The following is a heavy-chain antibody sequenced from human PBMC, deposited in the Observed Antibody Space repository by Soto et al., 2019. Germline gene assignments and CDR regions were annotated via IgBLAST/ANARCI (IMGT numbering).Heavy chain of an antibody. D-gene: IGHD4-17*01. CDR2: ISASGSST. V-gene: IGHV3-23*01. J-gene: IGHJ4*02. Sequence: GGSLRLSCATSGFTFSTYAMSWVRQAPGKGLEWVSAISASGSSTYYAASVKGRFTISRDNSKKTLHLQMDSLRADDTAVYYCAKPGYAGSYGDSRGRDKYYIDYWGQGTLVTVSS. CDR3: AKPGYAGSYGDSRGRDKYYIDY. CDR1: GFTFSTYA.